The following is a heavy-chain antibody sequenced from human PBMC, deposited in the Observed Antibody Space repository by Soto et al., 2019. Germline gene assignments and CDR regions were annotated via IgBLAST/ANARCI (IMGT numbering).Heavy chain of an antibody. CDR3: ARAEAYSSSWYAMDV. CDR2: ISGYNGDT. J-gene: IGHJ6*02. V-gene: IGHV1-18*01. Sequence: QVQLVQSGAEVKQPGASLKVSCKATSYSFSSYGFIWVRQAPGQGLKWMGWISGYNGDTNYARSLQGRATMTTDTSTTTVYMELRSLRPDDTAVYYCARAEAYSSSWYAMDVWGQGTTVTVSS. CDR1: SYSFSSYG. D-gene: IGHD6-13*01.